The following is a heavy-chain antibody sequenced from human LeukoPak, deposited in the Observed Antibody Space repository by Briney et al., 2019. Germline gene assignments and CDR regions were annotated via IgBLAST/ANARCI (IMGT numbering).Heavy chain of an antibody. Sequence: SETLSLTCAVYGGSFSGYYWSWIRQPPGKGLEWIGYIYYSGSTNYNPSLKSRVTISVDTSKNQFSLKLSSVTAADTAVYYCASLEYYYDSSGYSETWGQGTLVTVSS. V-gene: IGHV4-59*08. D-gene: IGHD3-22*01. CDR1: GGSFSGYY. J-gene: IGHJ5*02. CDR2: IYYSGST. CDR3: ASLEYYYDSSGYSET.